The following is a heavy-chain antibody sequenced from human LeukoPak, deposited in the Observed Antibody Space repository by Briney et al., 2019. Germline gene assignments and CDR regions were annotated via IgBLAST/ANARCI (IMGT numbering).Heavy chain of an antibody. CDR1: GFTFSSYS. J-gene: IGHJ4*02. Sequence: GGSLRLSCAASGFTFSSYSMNWVRQAPGKGLEWVAVISYDGRDKYYADSVKGRLTISRDNPNNTVRLQMNSLTPEDTAMYFCANGKAMVFFDHWGQGTLVTVSS. CDR3: ANGKAMVFFDH. CDR2: ISYDGRDK. V-gene: IGHV3-30*18. D-gene: IGHD5-18*01.